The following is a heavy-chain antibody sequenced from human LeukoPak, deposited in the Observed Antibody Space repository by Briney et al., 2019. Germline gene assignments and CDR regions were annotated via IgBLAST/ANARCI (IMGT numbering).Heavy chain of an antibody. J-gene: IGHJ4*02. D-gene: IGHD3-10*01. CDR3: ASRYGSGSFFFDY. CDR1: GYSIISDYY. Sequence: SETLSLTCTVSGYSIISDYYWGWTRQPPGKGLEWIGYIYHSGSTYYNPSLKSRVTISVDRSKNQFSLKLSSVTAADTAVYYCASRYGSGSFFFDYWGQGTLVTVSS. CDR2: IYHSGST. V-gene: IGHV4-38-2*02.